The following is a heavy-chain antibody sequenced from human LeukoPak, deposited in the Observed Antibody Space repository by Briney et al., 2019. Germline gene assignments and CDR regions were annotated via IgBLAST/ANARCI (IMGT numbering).Heavy chain of an antibody. CDR3: ARGRFHLDSSGYSSFYY. CDR2: IYGGGST. Sequence: GGSLILSCAASGVTVSNNFMSWVRQAPGKGLEWVSVIYGGGSTFYADSVKGRFIISRDTSKNTLYLQMNSLRAEDTAVYYCARGRFHLDSSGYSSFYYWGHGTLVTVSS. J-gene: IGHJ4*01. V-gene: IGHV3-53*01. CDR1: GVTVSNNF. D-gene: IGHD3-22*01.